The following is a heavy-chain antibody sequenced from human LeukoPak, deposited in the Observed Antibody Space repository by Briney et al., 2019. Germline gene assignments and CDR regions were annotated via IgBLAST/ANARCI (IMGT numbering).Heavy chain of an antibody. Sequence: GSLRLSCAASGFTFSSYAMSWVRQAPGKGLEWVSAISGSGGSTYYADSVKGRFTISRDNSKNTLYLQMNSLRAEDTAVYYCAKSPMYYYDSSGYPDYWGQGTLVTVSS. CDR2: ISGSGGST. D-gene: IGHD3-22*01. J-gene: IGHJ4*02. V-gene: IGHV3-23*01. CDR3: AKSPMYYYDSSGYPDY. CDR1: GFTFSSYA.